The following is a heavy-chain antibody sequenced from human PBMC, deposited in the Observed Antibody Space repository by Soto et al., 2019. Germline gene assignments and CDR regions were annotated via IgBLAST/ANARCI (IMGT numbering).Heavy chain of an antibody. CDR2: ISGSGGST. CDR1: WFPFCSYA. Sequence: GGALRPSRAAPWFPFCSYALSWVPPGPGKGLEWVSAISGSGGSTYYADSVKGRFTISRDNSKNTLYLQMNSLRAEDTAVYYCAKSSGYYYYYYGMDVWGQGTTVTVSS. V-gene: IGHV3-23*01. D-gene: IGHD3-22*01. CDR3: AKSSGYYYYYYGMDV. J-gene: IGHJ6*02.